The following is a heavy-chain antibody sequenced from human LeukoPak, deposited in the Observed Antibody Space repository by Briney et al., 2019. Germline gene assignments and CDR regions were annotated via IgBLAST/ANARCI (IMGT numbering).Heavy chain of an antibody. D-gene: IGHD2-15*01. Sequence: GASVKVSCKXSGGTFSSYAISWVRQAPGQGLEWMGRIIPIFGTANYAQKFQGRVTITTDESTSTAYMELSSLRSEDTAVYYCARDFNCSGGHCFQHWGQGTLVTVSS. CDR3: ARDFNCSGGHCFQH. J-gene: IGHJ1*01. CDR1: GGTFSSYA. V-gene: IGHV1-69*05. CDR2: IIPIFGTA.